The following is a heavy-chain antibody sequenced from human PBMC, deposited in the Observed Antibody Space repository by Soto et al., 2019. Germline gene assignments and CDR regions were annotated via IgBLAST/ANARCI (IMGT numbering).Heavy chain of an antibody. Sequence: GGSLRLSCAASGFTFSSYGMHWVRQAPGKGLEWVAVISYDGSNKYYADSVKGRFTISRDNSKNTLYLQMNSLRAEDTAVYYCAKDPRRYCSGGRCYSSFFDYWGQGTLVTVSS. CDR2: ISYDGSNK. D-gene: IGHD2-15*01. V-gene: IGHV3-30*18. CDR3: AKDPRRYCSGGRCYSSFFDY. CDR1: GFTFSSYG. J-gene: IGHJ4*02.